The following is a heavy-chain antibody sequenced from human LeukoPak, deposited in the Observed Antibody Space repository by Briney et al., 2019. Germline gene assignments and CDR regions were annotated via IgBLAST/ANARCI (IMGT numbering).Heavy chain of an antibody. D-gene: IGHD6-13*01. CDR2: IYTSGST. CDR1: GGSISSYY. V-gene: IGHV4-4*07. J-gene: IGHJ5*02. CDR3: ARDARYSSSWYTTRGFDP. Sequence: SETLSLTCTVSGGSISSYYWSWIRQPAGKGLEWIGRIYTSGSTNYNPSLKSRVTMSVDTSKNQFSLKLSSVTAADTAVYYCARDARYSSSWYTTRGFDPWGQGTLVTVSS.